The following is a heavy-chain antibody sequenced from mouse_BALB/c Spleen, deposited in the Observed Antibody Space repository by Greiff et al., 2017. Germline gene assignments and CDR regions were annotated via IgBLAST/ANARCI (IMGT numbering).Heavy chain of an antibody. CDR2: ISYSGST. V-gene: IGHV3-2*02. CDR1: GYSITSDYA. Sequence: VQLKESGPGLVKPSQSLSLTCTVTGYSITSDYAWNWIRQFPGNKLEWMGYISYSGSTSYNPSLKSRISITRDTSKNQFFLQLNSVTTEDTATYYCARLRYYGSDYWGQGTTLTVSS. CDR3: ARLRYYGSDY. J-gene: IGHJ2*01. D-gene: IGHD1-1*01.